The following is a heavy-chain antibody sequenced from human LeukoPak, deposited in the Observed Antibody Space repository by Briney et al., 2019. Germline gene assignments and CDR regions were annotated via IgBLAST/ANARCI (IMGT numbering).Heavy chain of an antibody. CDR1: GGSISSSSYY. Sequence: SETLSLTCTVSGGSISSSSYYWGWIRQPPGKGLEWIGSIYYSGSTYYNPSLKSRVTISVDTSKNQFSLKLSSVTAADTAVYYCARGPLYSSSWQIPFDYWGQGTLVTVSS. J-gene: IGHJ4*02. V-gene: IGHV4-39*01. D-gene: IGHD6-13*01. CDR2: IYYSGST. CDR3: ARGPLYSSSWQIPFDY.